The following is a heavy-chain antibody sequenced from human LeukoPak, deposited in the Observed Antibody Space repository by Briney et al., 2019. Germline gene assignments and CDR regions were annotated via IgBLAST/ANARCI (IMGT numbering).Heavy chain of an antibody. Sequence: PGGSLRLSCAASGFTFNNYGMHWVRQAPGKGLEWVAFIRYDGSKKYYVDSVKGRFTISRDNSKNTLYLQMNSLRAEDTAVYFCAKDQDFYYGSGSALGYWGQGTLVTVSS. CDR1: GFTFNNYG. V-gene: IGHV3-30*02. J-gene: IGHJ4*02. CDR3: AKDQDFYYGSGSALGY. CDR2: IRYDGSKK. D-gene: IGHD3-10*01.